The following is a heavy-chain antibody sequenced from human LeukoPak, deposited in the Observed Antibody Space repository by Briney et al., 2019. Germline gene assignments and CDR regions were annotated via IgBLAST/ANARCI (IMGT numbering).Heavy chain of an antibody. Sequence: GGSLRLSCAASGFTFSNFAMSWVRQAPGKGLEWVSAISGSGGSTYYADSVKGRFTISRDNSKNTLYLQMNSLRAEDTAAYYCAKDREGYCSSSTCSHLDYWGQGTLVTVSS. CDR1: GFTFSNFA. V-gene: IGHV3-23*01. CDR3: AKDREGYCSSSTCSHLDY. D-gene: IGHD2-2*01. J-gene: IGHJ4*02. CDR2: ISGSGGST.